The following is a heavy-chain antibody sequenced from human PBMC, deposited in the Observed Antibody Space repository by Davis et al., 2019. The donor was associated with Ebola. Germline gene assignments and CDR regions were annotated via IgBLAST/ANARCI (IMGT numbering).Heavy chain of an antibody. CDR1: GFTFSSYA. CDR2: ISGSGGST. CDR3: ANAPTTVTTLGMDV. D-gene: IGHD4-11*01. V-gene: IGHV3-23*01. J-gene: IGHJ6*02. Sequence: PGGSLKLSCAASGFTFSSYAMSWVRQAPGKGLEWVSAISGSGGSTYYADSVKGRFTISRDNSKNTLYLQMNSLRAEDTAVYYCANAPTTVTTLGMDVWGQGTTVTVSS.